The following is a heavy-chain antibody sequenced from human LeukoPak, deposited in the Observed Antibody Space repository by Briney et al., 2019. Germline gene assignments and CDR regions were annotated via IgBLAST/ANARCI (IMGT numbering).Heavy chain of an antibody. D-gene: IGHD2-15*01. CDR1: GFIFSNYA. V-gene: IGHV3-30*04. Sequence: GGSLRLSCAAPGFIFSNYAMHWVRQDPGKGLEWVAVISYDGSNKYYADSVKGRFTISRDNAKNTLYLQMNSLRAGDTAVYYCASTPNGVAAIYFDYWGQGTLVTVSS. CDR3: ASTPNGVAAIYFDY. J-gene: IGHJ4*02. CDR2: ISYDGSNK.